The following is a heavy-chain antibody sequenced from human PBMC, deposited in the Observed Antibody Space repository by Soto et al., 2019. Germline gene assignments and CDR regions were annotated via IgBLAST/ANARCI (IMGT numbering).Heavy chain of an antibody. V-gene: IGHV4-39*01. D-gene: IGHD3-22*01. J-gene: IGHJ4*02. Sequence: QLQLQESGPGLVKPSETLSLTCTVSGGSISSSSYYWGWIRQPPGKGLEWIGSIYYSGSTYYNPSLKSRVTISVDTSKNQFSLKLSSVTAADTAVYYCARHKYTEGITMIVVVDDYWGQGTLVTVSS. CDR2: IYYSGST. CDR3: ARHKYTEGITMIVVVDDY. CDR1: GGSISSSSYY.